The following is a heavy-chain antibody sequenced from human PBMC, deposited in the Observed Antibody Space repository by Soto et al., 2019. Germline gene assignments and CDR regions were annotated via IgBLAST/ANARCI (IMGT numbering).Heavy chain of an antibody. CDR3: ASVTAGRYYYYGMDV. D-gene: IGHD6-13*01. CDR2: IYYSGST. Sequence: SETLSLTCTVSGGSISSSSYYWGWIRQPPGKGLEWIGSIYYSGSTYYNPSLKSRVTISVDTSKNQFSLKLSSVTAADTAVYYCASVTAGRYYYYGMDVWGQGTTVTVSS. CDR1: GGSISSSSYY. V-gene: IGHV4-39*07. J-gene: IGHJ6*02.